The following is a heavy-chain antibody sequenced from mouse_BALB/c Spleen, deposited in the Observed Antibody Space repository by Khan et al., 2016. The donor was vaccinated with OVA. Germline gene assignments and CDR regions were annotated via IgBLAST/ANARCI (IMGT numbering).Heavy chain of an antibody. CDR1: GFTFTEYT. Sequence: IQLVQSGPELVKPGASVKISCKTSGFTFTEYTMHWVKQSHGKSLEWIGRINPNNGDTTYTQKFKGKATLTVDKSSSTAYMELRSLTSEDSAVYYGARRDYYAYYWFFDVWGAGTTVTVSS. D-gene: IGHD1-2*01. CDR2: INPNNGDT. CDR3: ARRDYYAYYWFFDV. J-gene: IGHJ1*01. V-gene: IGHV1-18*01.